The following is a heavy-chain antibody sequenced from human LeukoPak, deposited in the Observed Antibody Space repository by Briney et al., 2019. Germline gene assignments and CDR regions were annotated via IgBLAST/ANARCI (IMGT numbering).Heavy chain of an antibody. D-gene: IGHD6-19*01. J-gene: IGHJ4*02. CDR3: AKRSSGWYSYY. CDR1: GYSFTSYW. CDR2: IYPGDPYT. V-gene: IGHV5-51*01. Sequence: GESLKISCKGSGYSFTSYWIGWVRQMPGKGLEWMGIIYPGDPYTRYSPSLHGQVTLSPDQYITTPYLQSSRLKASDTAMYYCAKRSSGWYSYYWGQGTLVTVSS.